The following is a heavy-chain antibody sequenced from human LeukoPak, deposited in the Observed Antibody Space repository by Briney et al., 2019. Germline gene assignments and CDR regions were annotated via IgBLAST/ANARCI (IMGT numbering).Heavy chain of an antibody. CDR2: ISSSSSYI. D-gene: IGHD6-19*01. CDR3: ASKSGWYIGDAFDI. J-gene: IGHJ3*02. Sequence: GGSLRLSCAASGFTFSSYSMNWVRQAPGKGLEWVSSISSSSSYIYYADSVKGRFTISRDNAKNSLYLQMNSLRAEDTAVYYCASKSGWYIGDAFDIWGQGTMVTVSS. CDR1: GFTFSSYS. V-gene: IGHV3-21*01.